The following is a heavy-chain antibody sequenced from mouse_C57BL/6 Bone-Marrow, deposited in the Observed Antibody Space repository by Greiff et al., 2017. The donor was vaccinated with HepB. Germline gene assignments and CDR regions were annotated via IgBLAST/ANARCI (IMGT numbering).Heavy chain of an antibody. CDR2: IYPGDGDT. V-gene: IGHV1-82*01. D-gene: IGHD1-1*02. CDR3: ARPYGGYWYFDV. J-gene: IGHJ1*03. CDR1: GYAFSSSW. Sequence: VQLQQSGPELVKPGASVKISCKASGYAFSSSWMNWVKQRPGKGLEWIGRIYPGDGDTNYNGKFKGKATLTADKSSSTAFMQLSSLTSEDSAVYCCARPYGGYWYFDVWGTGTTVTVSS.